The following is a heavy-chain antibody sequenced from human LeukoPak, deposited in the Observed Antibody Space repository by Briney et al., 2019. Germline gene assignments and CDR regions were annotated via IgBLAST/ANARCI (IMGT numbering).Heavy chain of an antibody. Sequence: PSQTLSLTCAVSGGSISSGGYSWSWIRQPPGKGLEWIGYIYHSGSTYYNPSLKSRVIISVDRSKNQFSLKLSSVTAADTAVYYCAGVTVTTPNDAFDIWGQGTMVTVSS. V-gene: IGHV4-30-2*01. D-gene: IGHD4-17*01. CDR1: GGSISSGGYS. CDR3: AGVTVTTPNDAFDI. CDR2: IYHSGST. J-gene: IGHJ3*02.